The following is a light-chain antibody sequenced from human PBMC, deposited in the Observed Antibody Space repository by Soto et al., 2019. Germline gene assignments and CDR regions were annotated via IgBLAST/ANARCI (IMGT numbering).Light chain of an antibody. V-gene: IGLV2-23*01. CDR2: EGT. Sequence: QSVLTQPASVSGSPGQSITISCTGTSRDVGSYDLVSWYQHHPGKAPKLMIYEGTKRPSGVSNRFSGSKSGNTASLAISGLQAEYEAAYYCCSYAGSTTYVFGPGTNATVL. CDR3: CSYAGSTTYV. CDR1: SRDVGSYDL. J-gene: IGLJ1*01.